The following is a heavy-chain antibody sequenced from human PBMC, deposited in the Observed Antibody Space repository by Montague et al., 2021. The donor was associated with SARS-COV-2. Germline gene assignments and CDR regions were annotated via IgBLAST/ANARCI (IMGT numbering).Heavy chain of an antibody. J-gene: IGHJ4*02. CDR1: GDSVASTSAA. CDR2: TYYRSKWYN. D-gene: IGHD4-23*01. V-gene: IGHV6-1*01. CDR3: ARAPGPGDGGNGNFEY. Sequence: CAISGDSVASTSAAWSRIRQSPSGSLEWLGRTYYRSKWYNNYAASVRSRITIDPDTSKNQFSLHLNSVTPEDTAVYYCARAPGPGDGGNGNFEYWGQGSLVTVSS.